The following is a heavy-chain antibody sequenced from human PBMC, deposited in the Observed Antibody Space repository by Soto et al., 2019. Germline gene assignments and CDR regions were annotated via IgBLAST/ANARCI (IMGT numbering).Heavy chain of an antibody. CDR3: ASSTGTCGNWYYFDH. V-gene: IGHV3-33*01. CDR2: IWSDGSDN. CDR1: GFSFSNFG. D-gene: IGHD1-7*01. J-gene: IGHJ5*02. Sequence: VQLVESGGGVVQPGRSLRLSCAAAGFSFSNFGMHWVRQAPGKGQEGVALIWSDGSDNYYADSVKGRFTISRDNSKNTLYLLMNTLTVADTAVYYCASSTGTCGNWYYFDHWGQGTLVTVSS.